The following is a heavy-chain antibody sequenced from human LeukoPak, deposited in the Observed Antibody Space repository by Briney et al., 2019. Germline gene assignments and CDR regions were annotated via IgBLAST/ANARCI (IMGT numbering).Heavy chain of an antibody. D-gene: IGHD5-24*01. CDR1: GGSISSNSYY. J-gene: IGHJ3*02. Sequence: ASETLSLTCTVSGGSISSNSYYWGWIRQPPGKGLEWIGSIYYSGSTYYNPSLKNRLTISVDTSKNQFSLKLSSVTAADTAVYYCARLWWSGRRWLQLMAFDIWGQGTMVTVSS. V-gene: IGHV4-39*01. CDR2: IYYSGST. CDR3: ARLWWSGRRWLQLMAFDI.